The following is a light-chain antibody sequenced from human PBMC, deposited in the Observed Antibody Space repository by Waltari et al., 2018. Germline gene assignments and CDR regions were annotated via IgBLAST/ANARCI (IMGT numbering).Light chain of an antibody. CDR3: MQSIQLPFT. V-gene: IGKV2D-29*01. CDR2: ELS. CDR1: QSLLHSDGRTY. J-gene: IGKJ4*02. Sequence: DVVLTQTPLSLAVTPGQPASISCKSIQSLLHSDGRTYLYLYLQKPVQPPQLLISELSNRFSGVPERFSGSGSGTDFTLKFSRVEAEDVGVYYCMQSIQLPFTFGGGTKVEIK.